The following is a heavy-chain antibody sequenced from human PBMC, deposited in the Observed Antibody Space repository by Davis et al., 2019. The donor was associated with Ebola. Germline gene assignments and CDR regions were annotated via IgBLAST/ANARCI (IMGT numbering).Heavy chain of an antibody. CDR3: ARHEGEYFYDSSGYGDPDYFQH. V-gene: IGHV5-51*01. J-gene: IGHJ1*01. CDR2: IYPGDSDT. Sequence: GESLKISCKGSGYSFTSYWIGWVRQMPGKGLEWMGIIYPGDSDTRYSPSFQGQVTISADKSVNTAYLQWSSLKASDTAMYYCARHEGEYFYDSSGYGDPDYFQHWGQGTLVTVSS. D-gene: IGHD3-22*01. CDR1: GYSFTSYW.